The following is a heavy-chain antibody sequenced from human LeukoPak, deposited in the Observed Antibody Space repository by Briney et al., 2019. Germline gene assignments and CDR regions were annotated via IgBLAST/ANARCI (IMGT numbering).Heavy chain of an antibody. J-gene: IGHJ4*02. CDR3: ARDWDVDY. CDR2: IKQDGSDK. CDR1: GFTFSSYA. V-gene: IGHV3-7*03. Sequence: GGSLRLSCAASGFTFSSYAMSWVRQAPGKGLEWVANIKQDGSDKYYVDSVKGRFTISRDNAKNSLYLQMNSLRAEDTAVYYCARDWDVDYWGQGTLVTVSS. D-gene: IGHD1-26*01.